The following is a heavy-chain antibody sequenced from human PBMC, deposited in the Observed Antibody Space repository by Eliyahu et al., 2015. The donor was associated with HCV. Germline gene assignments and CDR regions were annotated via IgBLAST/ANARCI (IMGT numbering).Heavy chain of an antibody. CDR2: QLIVGAP. CDR1: GGSFSGYY. Sequence: QVQLQQWGAGLLKPSETLSLTCAVYGGSFSGYYWSWIRQPPGKGLGVVWGNQLIVGAPSNTPLKSRVTISVDTSKNQFSLKLSSVTAADTAVYYCARGSLPRVWFDPWGQGTLVTVSS. V-gene: IGHV4-34*01. CDR3: ARGSLPRVWFDP. J-gene: IGHJ5*02.